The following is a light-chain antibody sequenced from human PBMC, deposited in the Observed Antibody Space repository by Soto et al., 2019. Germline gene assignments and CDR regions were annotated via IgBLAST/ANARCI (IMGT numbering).Light chain of an antibody. CDR2: EGS. CDR3: CSYAGSSTYV. V-gene: IGLV2-23*01. J-gene: IGLJ1*01. Sequence: LTQPASVSGSPGQSITISCTGTSSDVGNYDLVSWYQQLPGKAPKFILYEGSKRPSGVSNRFSGPKSGNTASLTISGLQAEDEADYYCCSYAGSSTYVFGTGTKVTDL. CDR1: SSDVGNYDL.